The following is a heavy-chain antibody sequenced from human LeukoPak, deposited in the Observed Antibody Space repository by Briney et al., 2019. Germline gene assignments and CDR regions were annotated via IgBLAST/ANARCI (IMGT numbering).Heavy chain of an antibody. Sequence: GGSLRLSCAASGFTFNSYAIHWVRQAPGKGLEWVSVIYSGGSTYYADSVKGRFTISRDNSKNTLYLQMNSLRAEDTAVYYCARTRDYYDSSGYYYEGGAKYFDYWGQGTLVTVSS. CDR1: GFTFNSYA. CDR2: IYSGGST. J-gene: IGHJ4*02. CDR3: ARTRDYYDSSGYYYEGGAKYFDY. D-gene: IGHD3-22*01. V-gene: IGHV3-53*01.